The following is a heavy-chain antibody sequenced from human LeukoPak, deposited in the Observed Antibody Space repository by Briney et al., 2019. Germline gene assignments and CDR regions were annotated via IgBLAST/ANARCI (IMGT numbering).Heavy chain of an antibody. CDR2: ISSSSSTI. CDR3: ARDTHYYGSGSPAFDI. J-gene: IGHJ3*02. Sequence: GGSLRLSCSASGFTFSYYGMHWVRQAPGKGLEWVSYISSSSSTIYYADSVKGRFTISRDNAKNSLYLQMNSLRAEDTALYYCARDTHYYGSGSPAFDIWGQGTMVTVSS. CDR1: GFTFSYYG. V-gene: IGHV3-48*01. D-gene: IGHD3-10*01.